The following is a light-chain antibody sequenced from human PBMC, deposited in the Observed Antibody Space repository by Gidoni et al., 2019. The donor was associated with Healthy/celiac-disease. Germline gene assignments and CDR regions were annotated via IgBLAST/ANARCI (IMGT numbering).Light chain of an antibody. V-gene: IGKV1-39*01. Sequence: DIQMTQSPSSLSASVGDRVTITCRASQSISSYLNWYQQKPGKAPKLLIYSASSLQSGVPSRFRGSGSGTDFTLTISSLQPEDFATYYCQQSYSTLGTFGPXTKVDIK. J-gene: IGKJ3*01. CDR2: SAS. CDR3: QQSYSTLGT. CDR1: QSISSY.